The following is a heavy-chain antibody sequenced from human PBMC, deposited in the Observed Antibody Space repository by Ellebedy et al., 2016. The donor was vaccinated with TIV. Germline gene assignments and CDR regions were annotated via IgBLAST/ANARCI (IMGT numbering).Heavy chain of an antibody. CDR3: ARAAYSYGSGNYYVLF. CDR2: INPSGGST. D-gene: IGHD3-10*01. Sequence: AASVKVSCKASGYTFTSYYMHWVRQAPGQGLEWMGIINPSGGSTSYAQKFQGRVTMTRDTSISTAYMELSRLRSDDTAVYYCARAAYSYGSGNYYVLFWGQGTLVTVSS. J-gene: IGHJ4*02. CDR1: GYTFTSYY. V-gene: IGHV1-46*01.